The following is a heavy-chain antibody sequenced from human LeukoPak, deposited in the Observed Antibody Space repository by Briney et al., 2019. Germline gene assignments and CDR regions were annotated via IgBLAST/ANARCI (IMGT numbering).Heavy chain of an antibody. CDR2: IYPDDSDT. D-gene: IGHD3-22*01. V-gene: IGHV5-51*01. CDR1: GYKFNAYW. Sequence: GESLQISCKGSGYKFNAYWIAWVRQLPGKGLEWMGIIYPDDSDTRYSPSFQGQVTISADKSVSIAYLQWSSLKASDTAMYYCARPNITSYYDSRGYDAFDVWGQGTMVIVSS. CDR3: ARPNITSYYDSRGYDAFDV. J-gene: IGHJ3*01.